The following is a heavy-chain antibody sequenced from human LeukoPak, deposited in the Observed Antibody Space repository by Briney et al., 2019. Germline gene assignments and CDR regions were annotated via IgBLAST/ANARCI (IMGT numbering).Heavy chain of an antibody. CDR2: ISYDGSNK. D-gene: IGHD1-26*01. V-gene: IGHV3-30-3*01. CDR1: GFTFSSYA. J-gene: IGHJ4*02. Sequence: GGSLRLSCAAPGFTFSSYAMHWVRQAPGKGLEWVAVISYDGSNKYYADSVKGRFTISRDNSKNTLYLQMNSLRAEDTAVYYCARPARGVGASDFDYWGQGTLVTVSS. CDR3: ARPARGVGASDFDY.